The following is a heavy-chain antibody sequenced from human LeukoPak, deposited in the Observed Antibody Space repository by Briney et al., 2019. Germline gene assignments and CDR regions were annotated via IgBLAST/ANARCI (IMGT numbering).Heavy chain of an antibody. CDR3: ARDKGTDVWGSYRLFDY. D-gene: IGHD3-16*02. Sequence: GGSLRLSCAASGYTFTSYGISWVRQAPGQGLEWMGWISAYNGNTNYAQKLQGRVTMTTDTSTSTAYMELRSLRSDDTAVYYCARDKGTDVWGSYRLFDYWGQGTLVTVSS. CDR1: GYTFTSYG. CDR2: ISAYNGNT. V-gene: IGHV1-18*01. J-gene: IGHJ4*02.